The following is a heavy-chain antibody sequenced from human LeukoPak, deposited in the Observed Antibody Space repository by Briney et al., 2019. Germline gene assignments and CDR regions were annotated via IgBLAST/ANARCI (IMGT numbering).Heavy chain of an antibody. CDR3: ARGFSCGGDCYPYYFDY. CDR2: MYRGGGT. D-gene: IGHD2-21*01. J-gene: IGHJ4*02. CDR1: GFTFSDHY. V-gene: IGHV3-66*01. Sequence: GGSLRLSCAASGFTFSDHYMDWVRQAPGKGLEWVSVMYRGGGTYYADSVRGRFTISRDNSKNTLYLQMNSLRAEDTAVYYCARGFSCGGDCYPYYFDYWGQGTLVTVSS.